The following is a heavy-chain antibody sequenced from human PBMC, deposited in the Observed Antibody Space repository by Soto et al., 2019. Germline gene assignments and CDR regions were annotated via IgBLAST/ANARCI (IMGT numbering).Heavy chain of an antibody. Sequence: SETLSLTCTVSGGSISTSYWFWIRQPPGKGLEYIGYISNSGSTNYNPSLKSRVTISKDTSKNQFSLKLSSVTAADTAFYYCARGGQQMAYFFDYWGQGTLVTVSA. CDR2: ISNSGST. V-gene: IGHV4-59*01. CDR3: ARGGQQMAYFFDY. CDR1: GGSISTSY. J-gene: IGHJ4*02. D-gene: IGHD6-13*01.